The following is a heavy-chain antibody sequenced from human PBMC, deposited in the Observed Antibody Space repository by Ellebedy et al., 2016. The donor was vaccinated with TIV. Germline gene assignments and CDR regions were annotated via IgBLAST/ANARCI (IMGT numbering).Heavy chain of an antibody. V-gene: IGHV3-23*01. CDR3: AKRGTYGNYHAFDI. Sequence: GGSLRLSCAASGFTFSCYSMSWVRQAPGKGLEWVSGISGSANNTYYADSVKGRFTISRDNSKSTLYLQMNSLSAEDTDIYYCAKRGTYGNYHAFDIWGQGTMVTVSS. CDR1: GFTFSCYS. CDR2: ISGSANNT. D-gene: IGHD4-11*01. J-gene: IGHJ3*02.